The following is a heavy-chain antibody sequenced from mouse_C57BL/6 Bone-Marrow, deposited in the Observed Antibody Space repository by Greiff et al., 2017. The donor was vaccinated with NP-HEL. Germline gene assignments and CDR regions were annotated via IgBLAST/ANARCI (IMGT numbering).Heavy chain of an antibody. D-gene: IGHD1-1*01. V-gene: IGHV3-8*01. CDR2: ISYSGST. Sequence: EVKLKESGPGLAKPSQTLSLPCSVTGYSITSDYWNWIRKFPGNKLEYMGYISYSGSTYYNPSLKSRISITRDTSKNQYYLQLNSVTTEDTATYYCARSRGSSYLYWYFDVWGTGTTVTVSS. CDR3: ARSRGSSYLYWYFDV. J-gene: IGHJ1*03. CDR1: GYSITSDY.